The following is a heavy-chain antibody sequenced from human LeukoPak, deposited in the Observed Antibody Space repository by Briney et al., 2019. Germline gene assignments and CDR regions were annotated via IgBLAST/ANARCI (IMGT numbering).Heavy chain of an antibody. J-gene: IGHJ6*03. CDR1: GFTVSSNY. Sequence: GGSLRLSCAASGFTVSSNYMSWVRQAPGKGLEWVSVIYSCGSTYYADSVKGRFTISRDNSKNTLYLQMNSLRAEDTAVYYCARDLANTIFGVVIIPVYYMDVWGKGTTVTVSS. V-gene: IGHV3-66*01. CDR2: IYSCGST. D-gene: IGHD3-3*01. CDR3: ARDLANTIFGVVIIPVYYMDV.